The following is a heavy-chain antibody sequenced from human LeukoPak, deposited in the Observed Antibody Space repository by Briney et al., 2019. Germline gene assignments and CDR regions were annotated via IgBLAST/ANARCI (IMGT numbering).Heavy chain of an antibody. D-gene: IGHD6-19*01. CDR1: GFTFSFQG. Sequence: GGSLRLSCAASGFTFSFQGMHWVRQAPGKGLVWVSRINSDGSSTSYADSVKGRFTISRDNAKNTLYLQMNSLRAEDTAVYYCARDHLSSGSSPDYYYYYYMDVWGKGTTVTISS. J-gene: IGHJ6*03. V-gene: IGHV3-74*01. CDR2: INSDGSST. CDR3: ARDHLSSGSSPDYYYYYYMDV.